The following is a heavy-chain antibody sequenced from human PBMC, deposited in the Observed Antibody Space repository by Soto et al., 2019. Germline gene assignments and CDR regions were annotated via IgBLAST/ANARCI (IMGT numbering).Heavy chain of an antibody. Sequence: LSLSCAASGFNFSSYGMNWVRQAPGKGLEWVSFISSSSTYIYYADSLKGRFTISRDNAKNSLYLQMDSLRAEDTALYYCARYYDFWSGYYFADYWGQGTLVTVSS. J-gene: IGHJ4*02. V-gene: IGHV3-21*03. CDR2: ISSSSTYI. D-gene: IGHD3-3*01. CDR1: GFNFSSYG. CDR3: ARYYDFWSGYYFADY.